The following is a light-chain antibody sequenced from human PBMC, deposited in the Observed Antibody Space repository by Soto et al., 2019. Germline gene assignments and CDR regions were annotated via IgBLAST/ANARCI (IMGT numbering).Light chain of an antibody. J-gene: IGLJ1*01. V-gene: IGLV1-40*01. CDR2: SDN. CDR1: SSNSGAGYV. CDR3: QSYDNNSDYV. Sequence: QSVLTQPPSVSGAPGQRVTISCTGSSSNSGAGYVVHWYQQLPGAAPKLLIFSDNNRPSGVPDRFSGSKSGTSASLAITVLRAEDEADYYCQSYDNNSDYVFGTGTKVTV.